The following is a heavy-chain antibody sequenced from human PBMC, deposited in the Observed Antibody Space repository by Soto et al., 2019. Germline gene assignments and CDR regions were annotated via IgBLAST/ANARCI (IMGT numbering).Heavy chain of an antibody. J-gene: IGHJ2*01. CDR3: ARQGGVVLDV. CDR1: EYSFTTYW. Sequence: EVQLVQSGAEVKKPGESLKISCKASEYSFTTYWLGWVRQMPGKGLEWMGIIKPGDSDTRYSPSLQGQVTMSVDKSINTAYLQWSSLKASDTAMYYCARQGGVVLDVWGRGTLVTVSS. CDR2: IKPGDSDT. V-gene: IGHV5-51*01. D-gene: IGHD2-21*01.